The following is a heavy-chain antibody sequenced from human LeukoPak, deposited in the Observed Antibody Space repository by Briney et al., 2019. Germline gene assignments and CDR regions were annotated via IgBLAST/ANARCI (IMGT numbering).Heavy chain of an antibody. Sequence: PSETLSLTCTVSGGSISSHYWNWIQQPPGKGLEWIGYIYYSGTIKYNPSLKSRVTISLDTSKNQFSLKLSSVTAADTAVYYCARGEDYKSSRFDPWGQGTLVTVSS. CDR3: ARGEDYKSSRFDP. J-gene: IGHJ5*02. CDR1: GGSISSHY. CDR2: IYYSGTI. V-gene: IGHV4-59*11. D-gene: IGHD4-11*01.